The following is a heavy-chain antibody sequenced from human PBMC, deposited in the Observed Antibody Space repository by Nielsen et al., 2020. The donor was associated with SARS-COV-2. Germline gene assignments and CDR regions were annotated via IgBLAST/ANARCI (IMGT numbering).Heavy chain of an antibody. CDR2: IYHSGST. D-gene: IGHD3-10*01. Sequence: SETLSLTCTVSGYSISSGYYWGWIRQPPGKGLEWIGSIYHSGSTYYNPSLKSRVTISVDTSKNQFSLKLSSVTAADTAVYYCAREGNYYGSAGVEEWFDPWGHGTLVTVSS. V-gene: IGHV4-38-2*02. CDR3: AREGNYYGSAGVEEWFDP. J-gene: IGHJ5*02. CDR1: GYSISSGYY.